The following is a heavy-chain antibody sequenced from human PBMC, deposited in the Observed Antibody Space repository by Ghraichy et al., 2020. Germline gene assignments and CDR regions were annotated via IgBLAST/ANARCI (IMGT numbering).Heavy chain of an antibody. J-gene: IGHJ4*02. CDR1: GFTFSTNS. D-gene: IGHD3-9*01. V-gene: IGHV3-48*02. CDR2: IRSSDGKI. CDR3: ARDLDWSFDN. Sequence: GSLRLSCAASGFTFSTNSWNWVRQAPGKGLEWISYIRSSDGKIDYADSVKGRFTISTDNVKNSLYLQMNSLRDEDTAVYYCARDLDWSFDNWGQGTLVTVSS.